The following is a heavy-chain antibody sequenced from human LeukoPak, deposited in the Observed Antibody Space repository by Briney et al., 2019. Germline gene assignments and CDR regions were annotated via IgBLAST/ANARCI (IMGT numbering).Heavy chain of an antibody. D-gene: IGHD4-11*01. J-gene: IGHJ6*03. CDR1: GDSVSSNTAA. CDR2: TYYKSKWYN. Sequence: SQTLSLTCAISGDSVSSNTAAWNWIRQSPSRGLEWLGRTYYKSKWYNGYVVSVKSRITINPDTSKNQFSLQLNSVTPEDTAVYYCARETTHPTPSSYYYYYYMDVWGKGTTVTVSS. CDR3: ARETTHPTPSSYYYYYYMDV. V-gene: IGHV6-1*01.